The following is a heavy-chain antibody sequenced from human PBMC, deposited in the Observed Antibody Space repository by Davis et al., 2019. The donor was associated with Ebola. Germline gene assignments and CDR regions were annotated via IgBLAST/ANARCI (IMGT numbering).Heavy chain of an antibody. CDR3: ARNYDGVDYDYGMDV. CDR2: INAGNGHT. D-gene: IGHD4-23*01. J-gene: IGHJ6*02. Sequence: ASVTVSCKASGYTFTSYAMHWVRQAPGQRLEWMGWINAGNGHTKYSQKFQGRVTITRDTSASTAYMELSSLRSEDTAVYYCARNYDGVDYDYGMDVWGQGTTVTVSS. CDR1: GYTFTSYA. V-gene: IGHV1-3*01.